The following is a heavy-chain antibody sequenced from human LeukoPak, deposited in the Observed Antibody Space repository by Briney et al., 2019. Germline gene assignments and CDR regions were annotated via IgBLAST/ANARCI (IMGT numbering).Heavy chain of an antibody. CDR1: GFTFSSYG. J-gene: IGHJ4*02. Sequence: GRSLRLSCAASGFTFSSYGMHWVRQAPGKGLEWVAVIWYDGSNKYYADSVKGRFTISRDNPKNTLYLQMNSLRAEDTAVYYCARDPDYGDERSFDYWGQGTLVTVSS. CDR3: ARDPDYGDERSFDY. V-gene: IGHV3-33*01. CDR2: IWYDGSNK. D-gene: IGHD4-17*01.